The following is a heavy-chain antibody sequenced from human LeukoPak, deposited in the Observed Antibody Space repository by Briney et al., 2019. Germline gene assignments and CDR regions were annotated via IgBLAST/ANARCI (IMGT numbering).Heavy chain of an antibody. V-gene: IGHV3-30*02. CDR3: AKANLKQWLVRVYYYMDV. CDR1: GFTFSSYG. D-gene: IGHD6-19*01. J-gene: IGHJ6*03. CDR2: IRYDGSNK. Sequence: PGGSLRLSCAASGFTFSSYGMHWVRQAPGKGLEWVAFIRYDGSNKYYADSVKGRFTISRDNSKNTLYLQMNSLRAEDTAVYYCAKANLKQWLVRVYYYMDVWGKGTTVTVSS.